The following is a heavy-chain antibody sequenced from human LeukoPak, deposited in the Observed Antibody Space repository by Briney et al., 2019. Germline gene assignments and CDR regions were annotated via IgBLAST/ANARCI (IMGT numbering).Heavy chain of an antibody. Sequence: RPSETLSLTCTVSGDSISSYYWNWIRQPPGKGLEWIGYGHYSGSTNYNPSLKSRVTFSVDTSKSQFSLKLSSVTAADTAVYYCARWGETRALRVHAFDIWGQGTMVTVSS. CDR2: GHYSGST. D-gene: IGHD3-10*01. CDR1: GDSISSYY. CDR3: ARWGETRALRVHAFDI. V-gene: IGHV4-59*01. J-gene: IGHJ3*02.